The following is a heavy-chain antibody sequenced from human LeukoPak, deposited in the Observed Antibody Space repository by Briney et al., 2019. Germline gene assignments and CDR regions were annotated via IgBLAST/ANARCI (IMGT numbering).Heavy chain of an antibody. J-gene: IGHJ4*02. CDR3: AKAYCSGGSCGVDY. CDR1: GFTFSSYA. CDR2: ISGSGGST. Sequence: HSGGSLRLSCAASGFTFSSYAMSWVRQAPGEGLEWVSAISGSGGSTYYADSVKGRFTISRDNSKNTLYLQMNSPRAEDTAVYYCAKAYCSGGSCGVDYWGQGTLVTVSS. V-gene: IGHV3-23*01. D-gene: IGHD2-15*01.